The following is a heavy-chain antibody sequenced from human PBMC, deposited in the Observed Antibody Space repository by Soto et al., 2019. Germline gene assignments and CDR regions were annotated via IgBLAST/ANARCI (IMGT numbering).Heavy chain of an antibody. D-gene: IGHD3-22*01. CDR3: ARPLNFPSYYDRSPDAFDI. J-gene: IGHJ3*02. Sequence: EVQLVQSGAEVKKPGESLKISCKGSGYSFTSYWIGWVRQMPGKGLEWMGIIYPGDSDTRYSPSFQGQVTISADKSISTDYLQWSSLKASDTAMYYCARPLNFPSYYDRSPDAFDIWGQGTMVTVSS. V-gene: IGHV5-51*03. CDR1: GYSFTSYW. CDR2: IYPGDSDT.